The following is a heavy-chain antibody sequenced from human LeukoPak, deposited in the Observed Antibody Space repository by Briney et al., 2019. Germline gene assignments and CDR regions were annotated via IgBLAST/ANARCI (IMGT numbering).Heavy chain of an antibody. CDR2: INTDGTGT. CDR1: GFTFSDYN. D-gene: IGHD3-3*02. CDR3: TRDTALYYMDV. Sequence: GGSLRLSCAASGFTFSDYNMNWVRQAPGKGLVWVSRINTDGTGTFYADSVKGRFTISRDNAKNTLYLQMNSLNADDTAVYYCTRDTALYYMDVWGKGTTVTVSS. J-gene: IGHJ6*03. V-gene: IGHV3-74*01.